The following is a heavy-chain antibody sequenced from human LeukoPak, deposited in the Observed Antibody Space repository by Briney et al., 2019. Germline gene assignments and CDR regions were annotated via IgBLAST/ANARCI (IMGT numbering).Heavy chain of an antibody. CDR1: GGSFSCYY. J-gene: IGHJ5*02. CDR3: ARGKLRGYSYGANWFDP. V-gene: IGHV4-34*01. Sequence: SETLSLTCAVYGGSFSCYYWSWIRQPPGKGLEWIGEINHSGSTNYNPSLKSRVTISVDTSKNQFSLKLSSVTAADTAVYYCARGKLRGYSYGANWFDPWGQGTLVTVSS. D-gene: IGHD5-18*01. CDR2: INHSGST.